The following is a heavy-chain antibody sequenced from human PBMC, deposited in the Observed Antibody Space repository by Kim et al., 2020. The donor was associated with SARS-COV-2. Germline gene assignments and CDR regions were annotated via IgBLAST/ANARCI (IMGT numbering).Heavy chain of an antibody. V-gene: IGHV6-1*01. D-gene: IGHD6-19*01. CDR3: ARGGPVADFDY. Sequence: SQTLSLTCAISGDSVSSNSVAWNWIRQSPSRGLEWLGRTYYRSKWYFEYSVSVKSRITINPDTSQNRFFLQLNSVTPDDTAVYFCARGGPVADFDYWGQGTLVTVSS. CDR1: GDSVSSNSVA. J-gene: IGHJ4*02. CDR2: TYYRSKWYF.